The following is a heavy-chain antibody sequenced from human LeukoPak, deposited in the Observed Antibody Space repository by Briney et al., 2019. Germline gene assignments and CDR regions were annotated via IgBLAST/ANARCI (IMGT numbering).Heavy chain of an antibody. CDR3: ANGYNWNDPFDY. CDR2: INHSGST. V-gene: IGHV4-34*01. J-gene: IGHJ4*02. D-gene: IGHD1-20*01. Sequence: SETLSLTRAVYGGSFSGYYWSWIRQPPGKGLEWIGEINHSGSTNYNPSLKSRVTISVDTSKNQFSLRLSSVTAADTAVYYCANGYNWNDPFDYWGQGTLVTVSS. CDR1: GGSFSGYY.